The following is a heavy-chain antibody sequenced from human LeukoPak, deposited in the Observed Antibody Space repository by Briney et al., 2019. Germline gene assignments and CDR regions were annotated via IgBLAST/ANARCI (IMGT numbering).Heavy chain of an antibody. CDR1: GFTFSSYG. J-gene: IGHJ4*02. V-gene: IGHV3-30*18. D-gene: IGHD1-20*01. Sequence: GGSLRLSCAASGFTFSSYGLRWVRQAPGKGLEWVAVISYDGSNKYYADSVKGRFTISRDNSKNTLYLQMNSLRAEDTAVYYCAKLITGTTEADYWGQGTLVTVSS. CDR3: AKLITGTTEADY. CDR2: ISYDGSNK.